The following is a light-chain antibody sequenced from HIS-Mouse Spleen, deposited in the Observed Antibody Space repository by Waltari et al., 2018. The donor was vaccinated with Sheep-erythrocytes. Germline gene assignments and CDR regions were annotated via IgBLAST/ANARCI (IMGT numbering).Light chain of an antibody. CDR3: CSYAGSSTFHVV. J-gene: IGLJ2*01. CDR2: EGS. CDR1: SSDVGSYNF. Sequence: ALTQPSYVAGSLGPSITISCTGTSSDVGSYNFASWYQQHPGKAPKLMIYEGSKWPSGVSNRFSGSKSGNTASLTISGLQAEDEADYYCCSYAGSSTFHVVFGGGTKLTVL. V-gene: IGLV2-23*03.